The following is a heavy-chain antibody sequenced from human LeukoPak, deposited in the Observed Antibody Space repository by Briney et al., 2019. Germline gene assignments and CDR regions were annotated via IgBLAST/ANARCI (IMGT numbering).Heavy chain of an antibody. D-gene: IGHD6-13*01. J-gene: IGHJ5*02. CDR3: TTWIAAGGPIWFDP. V-gene: IGHV1-24*01. CDR1: GYTLSELS. Sequence: ASVNVPCRLSGYTLSELSELWLRQAPGEAVERLGGFDPLHGETVYTQNYQGRVTMTENTSTDTAYMELSSLTSDDTAIYYFTTWIAAGGPIWFDPWGQGTLVTVSS. CDR2: FDPLHGET.